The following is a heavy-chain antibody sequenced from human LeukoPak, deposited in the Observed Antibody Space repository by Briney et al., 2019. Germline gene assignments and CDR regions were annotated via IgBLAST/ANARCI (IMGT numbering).Heavy chain of an antibody. V-gene: IGHV3-49*04. CDR3: TRDDWYFDL. CDR2: IRSKAYGATT. Sequence: GGSLRLSCTASGFTFGDYAMSWVRQAPGKGLEWVGFIRSKAYGATTEYAACVKGTFTISRDDSKSIAYLQMNRLKTEDTAVYYCTRDDWYFDLWGRGTLVTVSS. J-gene: IGHJ2*01. CDR1: GFTFGDYA.